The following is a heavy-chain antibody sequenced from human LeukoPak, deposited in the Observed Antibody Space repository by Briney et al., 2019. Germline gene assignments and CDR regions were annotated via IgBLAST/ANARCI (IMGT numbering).Heavy chain of an antibody. J-gene: IGHJ4*02. CDR1: GFTFSSYG. CDR2: ISSSSSYI. D-gene: IGHD6-19*01. V-gene: IGHV3-21*01. Sequence: PGGSLRLSCAASGFTFSSYGMHWVRQAPGKGLEWVSSISSSSSYIYYADSVKGRFTISRDNAKNSLYLQMNSLRAEDTAVYYCARGSAVAGQGDYWGQGTLVTVSS. CDR3: ARGSAVAGQGDY.